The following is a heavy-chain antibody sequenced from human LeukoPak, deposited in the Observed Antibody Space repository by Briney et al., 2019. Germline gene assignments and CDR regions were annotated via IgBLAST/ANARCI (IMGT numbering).Heavy chain of an antibody. D-gene: IGHD5-24*01. CDR2: IIPIFGAA. CDR1: GGTFSSYA. Sequence: SVKVSCKASGGTFSSYAISWVRQAPGQGLEWMGGIIPIFGAANYAQKFQGRVTITTDESTSTAYMELSSLRSEDTAVYYCAGHKRWLQPKYNWFDPWGQGTLVTVSS. V-gene: IGHV1-69*05. CDR3: AGHKRWLQPKYNWFDP. J-gene: IGHJ5*02.